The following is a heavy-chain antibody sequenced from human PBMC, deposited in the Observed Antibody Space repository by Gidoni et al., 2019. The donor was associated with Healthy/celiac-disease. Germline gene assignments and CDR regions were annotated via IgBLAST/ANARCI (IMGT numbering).Heavy chain of an antibody. Sequence: QVQLVQSGAEVKKPGSSVKVSCKASGGTFSSYAISWVRQAPGQGLEWMGGIIPIFGTANYAQKFQGRVTITADESTSTAYMELSSLRSEDTAVYYCARKVNYYGSGSYYPFDYWGQGTLVTVSS. CDR1: GGTFSSYA. CDR3: ARKVNYYGSGSYYPFDY. V-gene: IGHV1-69*01. J-gene: IGHJ4*02. D-gene: IGHD3-10*01. CDR2: IIPIFGTA.